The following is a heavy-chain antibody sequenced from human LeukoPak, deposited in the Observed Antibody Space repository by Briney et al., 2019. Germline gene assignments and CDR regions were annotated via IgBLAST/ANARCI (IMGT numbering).Heavy chain of an antibody. V-gene: IGHV3-9*03. Sequence: PGRSLRLSCAASGFTLDDYAMHWVRQAPGRGLEWDSGISWNSGSIGYADSVKGRFTISRDNAKSSLYLQMNSLRAEDMALYYCAKDGDSSGYYGYYFDYWGQGTLVTVSS. CDR2: ISWNSGSI. CDR1: GFTLDDYA. CDR3: AKDGDSSGYYGYYFDY. D-gene: IGHD3-22*01. J-gene: IGHJ4*02.